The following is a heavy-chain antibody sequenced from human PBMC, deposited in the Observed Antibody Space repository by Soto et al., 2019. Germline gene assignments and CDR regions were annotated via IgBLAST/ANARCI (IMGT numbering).Heavy chain of an antibody. Sequence: GASVKVSCKASGYTSTNYGIAWVRQAPGQGLEWMGWISVYSGKTNYAQNVQVRLTMTTDTSTSTAYMELTNLRSDDTAVYYCARASGYLAHSPSVAYFDPWSQGTLVTVSS. CDR2: ISVYSGKT. CDR3: ARASGYLAHSPSVAYFDP. D-gene: IGHD6-25*01. V-gene: IGHV1-18*01. CDR1: GYTSTNYG. J-gene: IGHJ5*02.